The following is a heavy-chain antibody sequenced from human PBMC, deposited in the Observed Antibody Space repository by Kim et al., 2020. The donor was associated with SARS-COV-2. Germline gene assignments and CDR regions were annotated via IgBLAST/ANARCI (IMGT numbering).Heavy chain of an antibody. J-gene: IGHJ2*01. Sequence: RVTISVDTSKNQFSLKLSSVTAADTAVYYCARGTFGYSYAYLDINWHVDLWGRGTLVTVSS. CDR3: ARGTFGYSYAYLDINWHVDL. D-gene: IGHD5-18*01. V-gene: IGHV4-59*09.